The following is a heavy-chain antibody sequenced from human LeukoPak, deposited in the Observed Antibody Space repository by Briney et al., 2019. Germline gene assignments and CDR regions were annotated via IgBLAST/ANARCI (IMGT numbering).Heavy chain of an antibody. D-gene: IGHD2-15*01. V-gene: IGHV3-48*01. CDR1: GFTFSSYS. CDR3: VKELFAGAAN. CDR2: ISSSSSTI. Sequence: GGSPRLSCAASGFTFSSYSMNWVRQAPGKGLEWVSYISSSSSTIYYADSVKGRFTISRDNSKNTLYLLLSSLRPGDTAVYYCVKELFAGAANWGQGTLVTVSS. J-gene: IGHJ4*02.